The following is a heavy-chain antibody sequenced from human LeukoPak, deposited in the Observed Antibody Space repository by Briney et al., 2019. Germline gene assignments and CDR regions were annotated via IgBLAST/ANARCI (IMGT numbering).Heavy chain of an antibody. J-gene: IGHJ4*02. Sequence: ASVKVSCKASGYTFTSYGISWVRQAPGQGLEWMGWISAYNGNTNYAQKLQGRVTMTTDTSTSTAYMELKSLRSDDTAVYYCATTHCSSTSCSFDYWGQGTLVTVSS. D-gene: IGHD2-2*01. CDR1: GYTFTSYG. V-gene: IGHV1-18*01. CDR3: ATTHCSSTSCSFDY. CDR2: ISAYNGNT.